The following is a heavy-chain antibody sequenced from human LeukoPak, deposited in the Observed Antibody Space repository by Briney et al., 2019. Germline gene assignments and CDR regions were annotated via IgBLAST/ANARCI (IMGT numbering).Heavy chain of an antibody. CDR2: LPPDGSYQ. CDR3: ARGLHDRSWFGAH. CDR1: GFTFSDYT. Sequence: PGGSLRLSCAASGFTFSDYTMQWVRQAPGKELEWVALLPPDGSYQYYADSLKGRFTISRDNFKNALYLQMNSLRLEDTAVYYCARGLHDRSWFGAHWGQGTLLSVSS. D-gene: IGHD3-10*01. V-gene: IGHV3-30*04. J-gene: IGHJ4*02.